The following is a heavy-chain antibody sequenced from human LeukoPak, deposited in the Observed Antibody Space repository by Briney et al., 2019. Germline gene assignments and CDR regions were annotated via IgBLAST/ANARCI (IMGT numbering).Heavy chain of an antibody. J-gene: IGHJ6*03. CDR1: GFTFSDYY. Sequence: GGSLRLSCAASGFTFSDYYMSWIRQAPGKGLEWVSYISSSGSTIYYADSVKGRFTISRDNAKNSLYLQMNSLRAEDTAVYYCARDRPGVGNQQLDPPIGYYYYYMDVWGKGTTVTVSS. CDR3: ARDRPGVGNQQLDPPIGYYYYYMDV. D-gene: IGHD6-13*01. CDR2: ISSSGSTI. V-gene: IGHV3-11*04.